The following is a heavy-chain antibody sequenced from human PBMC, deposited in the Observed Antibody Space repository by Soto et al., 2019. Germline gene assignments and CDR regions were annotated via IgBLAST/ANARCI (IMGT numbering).Heavy chain of an antibody. CDR1: GYTFTSYG. CDR2: ISAYNGNT. V-gene: IGHV1-18*01. J-gene: IGHJ5*02. D-gene: IGHD3-3*01. CDR3: ARTKNPRITIFGVVIAPDWFDP. Sequence: GASVKVSCKASGYTFTSYGISWVRQAPGQGLEWMGWISAYNGNTNYAQKLQGRVTMTTDTSTSTAYMELRSLRSDDTAVYYCARTKNPRITIFGVVIAPDWFDPWGLGTLVTVSS.